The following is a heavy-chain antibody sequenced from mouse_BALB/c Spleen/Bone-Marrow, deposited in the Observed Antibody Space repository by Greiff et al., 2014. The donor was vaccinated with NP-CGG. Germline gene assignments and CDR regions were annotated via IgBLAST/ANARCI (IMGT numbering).Heavy chain of an antibody. CDR2: VDPANGNT. Sequence: EVMLVESGAELVKPGASVKLSCTASGFNIKDTYMHWVKQRPEQGLEWIGRVDPANGNTKYDPKFQGKATITADTSSNTAYLQLSSLTSEDTAVYYSARYYYGSSYFDYWGQGTTLTVSS. J-gene: IGHJ2*01. CDR1: GFNIKDTY. D-gene: IGHD1-1*01. V-gene: IGHV14-3*02. CDR3: ARYYYGSSYFDY.